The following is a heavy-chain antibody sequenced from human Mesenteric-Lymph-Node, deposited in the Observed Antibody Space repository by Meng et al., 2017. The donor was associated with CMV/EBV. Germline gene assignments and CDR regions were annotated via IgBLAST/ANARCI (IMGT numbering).Heavy chain of an antibody. CDR1: GFTFSSYW. CDR3: AKVSPPRSLYIVVVPAAADYYGMDV. J-gene: IGHJ6*02. V-gene: IGHV3-7*01. D-gene: IGHD2-2*01. Sequence: GGSLRLSCAASGFTFSSYWMSWVRQAPGKGLEWVANIKQDGSEKYYVDSVKGRFTISRDNAKNSLYLQMNSLRAEDTAVYYCAKVSPPRSLYIVVVPAAADYYGMDVWGQGTTVTVSS. CDR2: IKQDGSEK.